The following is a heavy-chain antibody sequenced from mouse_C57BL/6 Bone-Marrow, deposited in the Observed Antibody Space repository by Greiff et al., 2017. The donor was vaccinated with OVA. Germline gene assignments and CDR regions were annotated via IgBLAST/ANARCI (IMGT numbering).Heavy chain of an antibody. J-gene: IGHJ3*01. CDR3: TRGRWFLFAY. V-gene: IGHV1-15*01. CDR1: GYTFTDYE. Sequence: VQLQESGAELVRPGASVTLSCKASGYTFTDYEMHWVKQTPVHGLEWIGAIDPETGGTAYNQKFKGKAILTADKSSSTAYMELRSLTSEDSAVYYCTRGRWFLFAYWGQGTLVTVSA. D-gene: IGHD2-3*01. CDR2: IDPETGGT.